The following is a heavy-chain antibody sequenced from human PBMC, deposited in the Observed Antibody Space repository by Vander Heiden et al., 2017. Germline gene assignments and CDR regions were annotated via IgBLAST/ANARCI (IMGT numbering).Heavy chain of an antibody. CDR2: TYYRSKWYK. V-gene: IGHV6-1*01. Sequence: QVQLQQSGPGLVKPSQTLSLTCAISGDSVSSNSAAWNWIRQSPSRGLEWLGRTYYRSKWYKEDAGAVKSRITINPDTSKKKCSLKLKSLTPEDTAVYYFARTDRLEYAFDYWGHGTMVTVYS. CDR3: ARTDRLEYAFDY. D-gene: IGHD5-12*01. J-gene: IGHJ4*01. CDR1: GDSVSSNSAA.